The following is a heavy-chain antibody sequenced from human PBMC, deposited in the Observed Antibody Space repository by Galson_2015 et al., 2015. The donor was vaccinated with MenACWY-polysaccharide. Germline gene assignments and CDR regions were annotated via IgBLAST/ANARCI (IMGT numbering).Heavy chain of an antibody. CDR1: GYTFTNYD. CDR3: AGVSSGRGHEVVCDY. D-gene: IGHD2-8*02. J-gene: IGHJ4*02. V-gene: IGHV1-8*01. CDR2: MNPNSGNT. Sequence: SVKVSCKASGYTFTNYDINWVRQATGQGLEWMGWMNPNSGNTGYAQKFQGRVTMTRNTSISTAYMELSSLRSEDTAVYYCAGVSSGRGHEVVCDYRGQGTRVTVSS.